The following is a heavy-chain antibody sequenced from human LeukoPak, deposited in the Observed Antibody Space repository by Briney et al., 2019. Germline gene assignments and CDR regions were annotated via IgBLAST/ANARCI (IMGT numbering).Heavy chain of an antibody. Sequence: GGSLRLSCAASGFTFNTYDMSWVRQSPVKGLEWVSGLSGSGDRTYYTDSVKGRFTISRDNSKNTVYLQMNTLRAEDTALYYCARGGTLVRGGDPFDYWGQGTLVTVSS. CDR2: LSGSGDRT. V-gene: IGHV3-23*01. D-gene: IGHD3-10*01. J-gene: IGHJ4*02. CDR3: ARGGTLVRGGDPFDY. CDR1: GFTFNTYD.